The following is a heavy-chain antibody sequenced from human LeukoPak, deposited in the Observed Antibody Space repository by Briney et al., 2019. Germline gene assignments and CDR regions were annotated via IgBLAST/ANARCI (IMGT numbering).Heavy chain of an antibody. D-gene: IGHD6-19*01. CDR3: ARDRFEQWPEGYYYYMDV. J-gene: IGHJ6*03. V-gene: IGHV1-2*02. CDR1: GHTFTNYY. Sequence: ASVKVSCKASGHTFTNYYIHWVRQAPGHGLEWMGWFNPDRDRTNYVQKFQGRVTMTGDTSSSTAYMELSMLTSDDTAVYYCARDRFEQWPEGYYYYMDVWGKGTTVTISS. CDR2: FNPDRDRT.